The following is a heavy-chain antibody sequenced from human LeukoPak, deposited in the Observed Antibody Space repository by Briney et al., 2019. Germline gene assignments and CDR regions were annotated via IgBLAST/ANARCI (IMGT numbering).Heavy chain of an antibody. CDR2: INHSGNT. V-gene: IGHV4-38-2*02. Sequence: SETLSLNFTVSGYSIRGAYYWGWIRQTPGKGLEWIGSINHSGNTYYNPSLKGRVTISVETSKHQFSLKLSSVTAADTAVYYCARRVITFGGVVVTYFDYWGQGTLVTVSS. CDR3: ARRVITFGGVVVTYFDY. J-gene: IGHJ4*02. D-gene: IGHD3-16*02. CDR1: GYSIRGAYY.